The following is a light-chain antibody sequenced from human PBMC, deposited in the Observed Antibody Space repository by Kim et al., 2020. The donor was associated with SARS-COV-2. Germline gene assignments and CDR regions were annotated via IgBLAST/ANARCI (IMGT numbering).Light chain of an antibody. CDR1: SSDVGGYNY. CDR2: DVS. Sequence: QSALTQPASVSGSPGQSITISCTGTSSDVGGYNYVSWYQQHPGKAPKLMIYDVSNRSSGVSNRFSGSKSGNTASLTISGLQAEDEANYYCNSFTSSSTWVFGGGTQLTVL. CDR3: NSFTSSSTWV. J-gene: IGLJ3*02. V-gene: IGLV2-14*03.